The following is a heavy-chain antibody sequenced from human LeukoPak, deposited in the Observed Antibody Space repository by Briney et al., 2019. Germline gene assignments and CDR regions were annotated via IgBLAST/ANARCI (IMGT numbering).Heavy chain of an antibody. CDR2: ISGSGSAT. J-gene: IGHJ4*02. Sequence: GGSLRLSCAASGFTFSDYYMSWIRQAPGKGLEWVSYISGSGSATYNADSVKGRFTISRDNAKNSLYLQMNSLRADDTAVYYCARDNNYYDSSGYYYLDYWGQGTLVTVSS. CDR1: GFTFSDYY. V-gene: IGHV3-11*01. D-gene: IGHD3-22*01. CDR3: ARDNNYYDSSGYYYLDY.